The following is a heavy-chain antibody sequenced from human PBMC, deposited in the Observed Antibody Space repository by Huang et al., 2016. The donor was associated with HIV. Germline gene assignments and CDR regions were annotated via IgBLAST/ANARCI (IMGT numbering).Heavy chain of an antibody. CDR3: ATSTPDVGAGVLRSAFDI. CDR1: GYTVSELS. V-gene: IGHV1-24*01. D-gene: IGHD2-15*01. J-gene: IGHJ3*02. CDR2: FDPEEGDT. Sequence: QVQLVESGAELKKPGASVRVSCKVSGYTVSELSLHWVRQAPEKGLEWRGGFDPEEGDTTYAQRLQGRVTMTEDTSTDTAYMELSSLRPEDTAVYYCATSTPDVGAGVLRSAFDIWGQGTMVTVSS.